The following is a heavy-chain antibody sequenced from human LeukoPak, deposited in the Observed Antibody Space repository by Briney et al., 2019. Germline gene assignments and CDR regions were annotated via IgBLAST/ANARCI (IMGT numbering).Heavy chain of an antibody. J-gene: IGHJ6*03. V-gene: IGHV3-21*01. CDR1: GFTFSSYS. Sequence: GGSLRLSCAASGFTFSSYSMNWVRQAPGKGLEWVSSITSSSSYIYYADSVKGRFTISRHNAKNSLYLQMNSLRAEDTAVYYCARDLIRGYMDVWGKGTTVTVSS. D-gene: IGHD3-16*01. CDR2: ITSSSSYI. CDR3: ARDLIRGYMDV.